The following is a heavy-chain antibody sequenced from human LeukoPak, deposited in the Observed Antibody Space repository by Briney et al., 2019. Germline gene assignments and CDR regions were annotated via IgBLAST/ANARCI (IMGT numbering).Heavy chain of an antibody. CDR1: GYTFTGYY. CDR3: ARDLAAIPTGSHNWFDP. Sequence: ASVRVSCKASGYTFTGYYMHWVRQAPGQGLEWMGWINPKSGATKYAQKFQGRVTMTRDTSISTAFMELSRLTSDDTAVYYCARDLAAIPTGSHNWFDPWGQGTLVTVSS. J-gene: IGHJ5*02. CDR2: INPKSGAT. V-gene: IGHV1-2*02. D-gene: IGHD4-17*01.